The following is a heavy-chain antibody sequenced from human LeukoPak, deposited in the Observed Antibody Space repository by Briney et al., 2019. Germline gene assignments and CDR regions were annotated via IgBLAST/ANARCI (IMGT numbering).Heavy chain of an antibody. CDR2: IIPIFGTA. V-gene: IGHV1-69*05. CDR1: GGTFSSYA. CDR3: ARGSPYYGSGSTQFDY. J-gene: IGHJ4*02. D-gene: IGHD3-10*01. Sequence: SVKVSCKASGGTFSSYAISWVRQAPGQGLEWMGGIIPIFGTANYAQKFQGRVTITTDESTSTAYMELSSLRSEDTAVYYCARGSPYYGSGSTQFDYWGQGTLVTVSS.